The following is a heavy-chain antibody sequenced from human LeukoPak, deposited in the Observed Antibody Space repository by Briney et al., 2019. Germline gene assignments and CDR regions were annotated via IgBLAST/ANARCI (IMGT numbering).Heavy chain of an antibody. CDR2: IYPADSDT. D-gene: IGHD5-24*01. Sequence: GESLKISCKGSGYSFPDYWIDWVRQMPGQGLEWVGIIYPADSDTRYSPSFQGQVTISADKSINTAYLQWSTLKASDTATYYCARRRGDGYNSPFDYWGQGTLVTVPS. J-gene: IGHJ4*02. V-gene: IGHV5-51*01. CDR3: ARRRGDGYNSPFDY. CDR1: GYSFPDYW.